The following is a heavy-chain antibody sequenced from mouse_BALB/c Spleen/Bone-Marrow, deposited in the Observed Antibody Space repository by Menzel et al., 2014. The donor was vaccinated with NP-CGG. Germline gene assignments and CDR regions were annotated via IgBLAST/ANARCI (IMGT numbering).Heavy chain of an antibody. CDR2: ISSGSSTI. CDR3: ARSGSSSGYFDY. V-gene: IGHV5-17*02. J-gene: IGHJ2*01. Sequence: VQLQQSGGGLVQPGGSRKLSCAVSGFTFSSFGMHWVRQAPEKGLEWVAYISSGSSTIYYADTVMGRFTISRDNPKNTLFLQMTSLRSEDTAMYYCARSGSSSGYFDYWGQGTTLTVSS. D-gene: IGHD1-1*01. CDR1: GFTFSSFG.